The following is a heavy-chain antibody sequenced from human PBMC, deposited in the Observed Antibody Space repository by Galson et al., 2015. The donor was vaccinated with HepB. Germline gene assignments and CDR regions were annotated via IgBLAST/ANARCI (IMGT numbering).Heavy chain of an antibody. J-gene: IGHJ6*02. V-gene: IGHV4-4*02. CDR1: GGSISTNNW. CDR2: IYHGGRT. D-gene: IGHD1-26*01. Sequence: LSLTCAVSGGSISTNNWWSWVRQPPGKGLEWIGEIYHGGRTNYRPSLKSRVTISVDKSKNQFSLKLASVTAADTGVYYCARDGSGMDVWGRGTTVTVSS. CDR3: ARDGSGMDV.